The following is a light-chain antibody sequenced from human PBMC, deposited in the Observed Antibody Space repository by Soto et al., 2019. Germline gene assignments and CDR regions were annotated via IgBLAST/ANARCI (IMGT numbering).Light chain of an antibody. V-gene: IGKV3-11*01. CDR1: QSVSSY. CDR3: QQRGNWPLT. J-gene: IGKJ1*01. CDR2: DAS. Sequence: EIVLTQSPATLSLSPGERATRSCRASQSVSSYFAWYQQKPGQAPRLLIYDASNRATGIPARFSGSGSGTDFTLTISSLEPEDFAVYYCQQRGNWPLTFGQGTKVEIQ.